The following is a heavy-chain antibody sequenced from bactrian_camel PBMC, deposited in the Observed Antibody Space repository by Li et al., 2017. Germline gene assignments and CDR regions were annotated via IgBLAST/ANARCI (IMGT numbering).Heavy chain of an antibody. V-gene: IGHV3S31*01. CDR3: AADRGRCTYASIAYPGWKY. D-gene: IGHD1*01. J-gene: IGHJ4*01. Sequence: VQLVESGGGLVQPGGSLRLSCAASGFSFSNYAVSWVRQAPGKGLEWVSAISSDGENKFYQDSVKGRFYISQDNAKNTLFLQMSSLKPEDTAIYYCAADRGRCTYASIAYPGWKYWGQGTQVTVS. CDR1: GFSFSNYA. CDR2: ISSDGENK.